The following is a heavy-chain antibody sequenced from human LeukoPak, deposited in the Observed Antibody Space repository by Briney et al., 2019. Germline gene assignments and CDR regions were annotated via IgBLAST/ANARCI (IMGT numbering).Heavy chain of an antibody. J-gene: IGHJ6*02. CDR2: ISGSGGST. CDR3: AKDLCSSTSCPGYYYYGMDV. Sequence: GGSLRLSCAASRFTFSSYWMSWVRQAPGKGLEWVSAISGSGGSTYYADSVKGRFTISRDNSKNTLYLQMNSLRAEDTAVYYCAKDLCSSTSCPGYYYYGMDVWGQGTTVTVSS. D-gene: IGHD2-2*01. CDR1: RFTFSSYW. V-gene: IGHV3-23*01.